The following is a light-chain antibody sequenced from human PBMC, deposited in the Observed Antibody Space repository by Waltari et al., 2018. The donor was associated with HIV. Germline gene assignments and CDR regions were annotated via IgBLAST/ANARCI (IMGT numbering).Light chain of an antibody. CDR1: QGVSSN. J-gene: IGKJ2*01. Sequence: EIVMTQSPATLSVSPGERATLSCRASQGVSSNLAWYQQKLGQAPRLLIYAASTRATGIPARFSGSGSGTEFTLAISSLQSEDFAVYYCQQYNNWPPYTFGQGTKLEIK. V-gene: IGKV3-15*01. CDR2: AAS. CDR3: QQYNNWPPYT.